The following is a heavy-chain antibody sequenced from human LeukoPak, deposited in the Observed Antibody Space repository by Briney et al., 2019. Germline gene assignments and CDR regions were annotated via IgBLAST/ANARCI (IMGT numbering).Heavy chain of an antibody. V-gene: IGHV3-48*01. CDR1: GFTFSSYS. CDR3: ARLVGYCSSTSCYADY. Sequence: GGSLRLSCAASGFTFSSYSMNWVRQAQGKGLEWVSYISSSSSTIYYADSVKGRFTISRDNARNSLYLQMNSLRAEDTAVYYCARLVGYCSSTSCYADYWGQGTLVTVSS. D-gene: IGHD2-2*01. CDR2: ISSSSSTI. J-gene: IGHJ4*02.